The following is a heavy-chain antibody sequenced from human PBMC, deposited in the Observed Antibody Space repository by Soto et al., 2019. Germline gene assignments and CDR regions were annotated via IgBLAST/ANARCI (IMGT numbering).Heavy chain of an antibody. Sequence: EVQLVESGGGLVKPGGSLRLSCAASGFTFSSYSMNWVRQAPGKGLEWVSSISSSSSYIYYADSVKGRFTISRDNAKNSLYLQMNSLRAEDTAVYYCARKNRGYSGYALPDFDYWGQGTLVTVSS. V-gene: IGHV3-21*01. CDR3: ARKNRGYSGYALPDFDY. CDR2: ISSSSSYI. J-gene: IGHJ4*02. D-gene: IGHD5-12*01. CDR1: GFTFSSYS.